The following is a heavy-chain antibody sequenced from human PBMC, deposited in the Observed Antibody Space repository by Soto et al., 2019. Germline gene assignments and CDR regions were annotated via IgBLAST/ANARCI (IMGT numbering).Heavy chain of an antibody. CDR1: GFSLSNKGVA. CDR2: IYWDDDQ. CDR3: VRDSTNSYGFDY. D-gene: IGHD2-8*01. V-gene: IGHV2-5*02. J-gene: IGHJ4*02. Sequence: QITLKESGPTLVKPTQTLTLTCTFSGFSLSNKGVAVGWIRQPPGKALEWLALIYWDDDQRYSPSLKSRLTITKDTSKNQVVLTITNVDPVDTATYFCVRDSTNSYGFDYWGQGTLVTVST.